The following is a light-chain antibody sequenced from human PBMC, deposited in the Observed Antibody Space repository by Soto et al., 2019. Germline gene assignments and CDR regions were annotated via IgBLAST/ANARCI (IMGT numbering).Light chain of an antibody. CDR3: QQYNNWAST. V-gene: IGKV3-15*01. J-gene: IGKJ1*01. CDR2: GAS. Sequence: EIVMTQSPDTLSVSPGERATVSCRASQSVSTNFAWYRQKPGQSPRLLIYGASTRATGVPARFSGSGSGTEFTLTINSLQSEDFAVYYCQQYNNWASTFGQGTKVEIK. CDR1: QSVSTN.